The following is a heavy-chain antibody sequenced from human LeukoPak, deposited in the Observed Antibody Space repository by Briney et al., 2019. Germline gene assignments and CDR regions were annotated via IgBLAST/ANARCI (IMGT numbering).Heavy chain of an antibody. CDR1: GGSISRRDSY. V-gene: IGHV4-39*07. D-gene: IGHD1-26*01. J-gene: IGHJ4*02. CDR3: TRKREGPATGIDY. CDR2: IYYTGST. Sequence: SETLSLTCTVSGGSISRRDSYWGWIRQSPRTGLEWLGSIYYTGSTYYNNNPSLQGRVTISMDTSENQFSLKLTSVTAADTAIYYCTRKREGPATGIDYWGQGTLATVFS.